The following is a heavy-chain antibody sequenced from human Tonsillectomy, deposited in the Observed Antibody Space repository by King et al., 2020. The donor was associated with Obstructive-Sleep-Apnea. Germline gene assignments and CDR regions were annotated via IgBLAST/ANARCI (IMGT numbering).Heavy chain of an antibody. CDR1: GFTFSSYG. CDR2: IRYDGSNK. CDR3: AKDNRLGYDFWSGYWEGSPDY. V-gene: IGHV3-30*02. J-gene: IGHJ4*02. D-gene: IGHD3-3*01. Sequence: VQLVESGGGVAQPGRSLRLSCAASGFTFSSYGMHWVRQAPGKGLEWVAFIRYDGSNKYYADSVKGRFTISRDNSKNTLYLQMNSLRAEDTAVYYCAKDNRLGYDFWSGYWEGSPDYWGQGTLVTVSS.